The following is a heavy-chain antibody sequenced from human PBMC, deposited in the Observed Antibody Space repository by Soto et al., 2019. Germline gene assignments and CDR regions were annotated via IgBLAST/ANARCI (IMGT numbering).Heavy chain of an antibody. CDR1: GDTFAFYS. Sequence: QVQLVQSGAEVKRPGSSVKVSCKASGDTFAFYSINWVRQAPGLGLEWMGRINPILSMSNYAQRFQGRVTMTADKSTSTAYMVLNSLRSEDTASYYCATSYGSGYRAFDYWGQGALVTVSS. CDR3: ATSYGSGYRAFDY. CDR2: INPILSMS. D-gene: IGHD3-10*01. J-gene: IGHJ4*02. V-gene: IGHV1-69*02.